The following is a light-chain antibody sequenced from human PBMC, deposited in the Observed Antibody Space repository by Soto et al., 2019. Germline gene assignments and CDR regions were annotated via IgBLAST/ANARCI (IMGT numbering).Light chain of an antibody. Sequence: QAVVTQPPSVTGAPGQRVTISCTGSHSDIGAGYGVHWYQQFPHSAPKLLIYDTTNRPSGVPDRFSGSRSGTSASLAITGLHAEDEADYYCQSFDSSRIGLLFGGGTKLTVL. V-gene: IGLV1-40*01. CDR3: QSFDSSRIGLL. CDR1: HSDIGAGYG. CDR2: DTT. J-gene: IGLJ2*01.